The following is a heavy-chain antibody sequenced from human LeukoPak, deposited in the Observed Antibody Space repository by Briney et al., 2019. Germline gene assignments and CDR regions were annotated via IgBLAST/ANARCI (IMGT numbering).Heavy chain of an antibody. D-gene: IGHD5-12*01. Sequence: GGSLRLSCAASGFTFSSYGMHWVRQAPGKGLEWVAFIRYDGSNKYYADSVKGRFTISRDNSKNTLHLQMNGLRAEDTAVYYCARDPLDISRWANAFDIWGQGTTVIVSS. CDR3: ARDPLDISRWANAFDI. CDR2: IRYDGSNK. J-gene: IGHJ3*02. V-gene: IGHV3-30*02. CDR1: GFTFSSYG.